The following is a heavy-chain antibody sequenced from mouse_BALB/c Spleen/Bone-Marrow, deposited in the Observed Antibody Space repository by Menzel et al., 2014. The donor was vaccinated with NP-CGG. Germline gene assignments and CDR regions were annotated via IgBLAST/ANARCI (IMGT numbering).Heavy chain of an antibody. CDR1: GFNIKDTY. CDR3: AYGSSYVYFDY. J-gene: IGHJ2*01. Sequence: SGAELVKPGASVKLSCTASGFNIKDTYMHWVKQRPEQGLEWIGRIDPANGNTKYDPKFQGKATITADTSSNTAYLQLSSLTSEDTAVYYCAYGSSYVYFDYWGQGTTLTVSS. D-gene: IGHD1-1*01. CDR2: IDPANGNT. V-gene: IGHV14-3*02.